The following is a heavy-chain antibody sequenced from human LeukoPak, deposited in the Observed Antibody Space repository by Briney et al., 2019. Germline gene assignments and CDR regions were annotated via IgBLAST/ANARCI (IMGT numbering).Heavy chain of an antibody. D-gene: IGHD3-10*01. CDR2: INHSGST. Sequence: SETLSLTCAVYGASFSGYYWSWIRQPPGKGLEWIGEINHSGSTNYNPSLKSRVTISVDTSKNQFSLKLSSVTAADTAVYYCARDYGLYGSGSYYYYYGMDVWGQGTTVTVSS. CDR1: GASFSGYY. J-gene: IGHJ6*02. V-gene: IGHV4-34*01. CDR3: ARDYGLYGSGSYYYYYGMDV.